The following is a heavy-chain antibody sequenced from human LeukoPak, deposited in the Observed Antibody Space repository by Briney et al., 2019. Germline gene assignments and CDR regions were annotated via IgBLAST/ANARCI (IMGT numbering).Heavy chain of an antibody. D-gene: IGHD4-17*01. CDR3: AGSYGDYSRYWFDP. Sequence: PGGSLRLSCAASGFTFSSYSMNWVRQAPGKGLEWVSSISSSSYIYYADSVKGRFTISRDNAKNSLYLQMNSLRAEDTAVYYCAGSYGDYSRYWFDPWGQGTLVTVSS. CDR2: ISSSSYI. CDR1: GFTFSSYS. V-gene: IGHV3-21*01. J-gene: IGHJ5*02.